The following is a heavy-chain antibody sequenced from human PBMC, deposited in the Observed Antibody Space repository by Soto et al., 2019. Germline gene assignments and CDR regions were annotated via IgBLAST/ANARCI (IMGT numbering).Heavy chain of an antibody. D-gene: IGHD3-22*01. CDR2: IIPILGIA. CDR1: GGTFSSYT. CDR3: ARWPVVSSGYPNDQFDY. Sequence: QVQLVQSGAEVKKPGSSVKVSCKASGGTFSSYTISWVRQAPGQGLEWMGRIIPILGIANYAQKFQGRVTITADKSTSTAYMELSSLRSEDTAVYYCARWPVVSSGYPNDQFDYWGQGTLVTVSS. J-gene: IGHJ4*02. V-gene: IGHV1-69*02.